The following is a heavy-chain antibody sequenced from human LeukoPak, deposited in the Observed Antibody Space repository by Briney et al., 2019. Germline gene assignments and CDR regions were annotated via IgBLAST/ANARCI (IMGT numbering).Heavy chain of an antibody. D-gene: IGHD3-22*01. J-gene: IGHJ4*02. V-gene: IGHV3-49*04. CDR3: TRDFRDYYDSSGYFDY. Sequence: GGSLRLSCTASGFTFGDYAMSWVRQAPGEGLEWVGFIRSKAYGGTTEYAASVKGRFTISRDDSKSIAYLQMNSLKTEDTAVYYCTRDFRDYYDSSGYFDYWGQGTLVTVSS. CDR1: GFTFGDYA. CDR2: IRSKAYGGTT.